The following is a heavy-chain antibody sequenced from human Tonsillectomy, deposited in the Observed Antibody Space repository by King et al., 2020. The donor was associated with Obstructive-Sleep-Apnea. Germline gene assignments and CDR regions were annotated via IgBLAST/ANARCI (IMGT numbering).Heavy chain of an antibody. V-gene: IGHV4-34*01. CDR2: INHSGST. J-gene: IGHJ4*02. CDR1: GGSFSGYY. Sequence: VQLQQWGAGLLKPSETLSLPCAVYGGSFSGYYWSWIRQPPGKGLEWIGEINHSGSTNYNPSLKSRVTISVDTSKNQFSLKLSSVTAADTAVYYCAREVDYWGQGTLVTVSS. CDR3: AREVDY.